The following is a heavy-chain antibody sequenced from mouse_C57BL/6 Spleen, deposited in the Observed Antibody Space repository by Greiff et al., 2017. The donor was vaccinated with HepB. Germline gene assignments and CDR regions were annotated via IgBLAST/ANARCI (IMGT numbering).Heavy chain of an antibody. CDR2: IHPNSGST. CDR3: AREGYDYDVGAWFAY. Sequence: QVQLQQPGAELVKPGASVKLSCKASGYTFTSYWMHWVKQRPGQGLEWIGMIHPNSGSTNYNEKFKSKATLTVDKSSSTAYMQLSSLTSEDSAVYYCAREGYDYDVGAWFAYWGQGTLVTVSA. V-gene: IGHV1-64*01. D-gene: IGHD2-4*01. CDR1: GYTFTSYW. J-gene: IGHJ3*01.